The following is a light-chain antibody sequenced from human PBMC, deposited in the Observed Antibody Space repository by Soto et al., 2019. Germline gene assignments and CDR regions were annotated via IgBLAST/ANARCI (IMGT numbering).Light chain of an antibody. CDR3: SSFAGSYSPYV. CDR2: QVN. CDR1: SSDSGVYDF. J-gene: IGLJ1*01. Sequence: QSALTQPPSASGSPGQSVTISCTGTSSDSGVYDFVSWYQQHPGKAPKVIIYQVNKRPSGVPDRFSGSKSGNTASLTVSGLRPEDEADYFCSSFAGSYSPYVFGTGTKLTVL. V-gene: IGLV2-8*01.